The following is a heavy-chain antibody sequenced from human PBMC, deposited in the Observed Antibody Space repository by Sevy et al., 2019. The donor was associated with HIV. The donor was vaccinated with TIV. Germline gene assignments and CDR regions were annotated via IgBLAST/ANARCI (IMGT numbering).Heavy chain of an antibody. J-gene: IGHJ4*02. V-gene: IGHV4-39*01. CDR2: IYYSGST. CDR1: GGSISSSSYY. Sequence: SETLSLTCTVSGGSISSSSYYWGWIRQPPGKGLEWIGSIYYSGSTYYNPSLKSRVTISVDTSKNQFSLKLSSVTAAETAVYYCARQAPLLSDYWGQGTLVTVSS. CDR3: ARQAPLLSDY.